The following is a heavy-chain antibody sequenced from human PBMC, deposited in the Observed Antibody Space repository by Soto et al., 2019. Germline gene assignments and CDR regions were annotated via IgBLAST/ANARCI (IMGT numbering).Heavy chain of an antibody. J-gene: IGHJ4*02. CDR2: ISAYNGNT. D-gene: IGHD3-22*01. CDR1: GYTFTSYG. CDR3: ARVSHYYYDTGVSDY. Sequence: QVQLVQSGAEVKKPGASVKVSCKASGYTFTSYGISWVRQAPGQGLEWMGWISAYNGNTNYAQKHQGRVTMTTDTSTSTAYMELRSLRSDDTAVYYCARVSHYYYDTGVSDYWGQGTLVTVSS. V-gene: IGHV1-18*01.